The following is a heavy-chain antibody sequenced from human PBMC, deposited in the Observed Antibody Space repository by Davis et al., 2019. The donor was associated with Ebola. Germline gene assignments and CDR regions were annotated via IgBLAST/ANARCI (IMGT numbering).Heavy chain of an antibody. D-gene: IGHD5-12*01. Sequence: ASVNVSCKASGYTFTSYYMHWLRQAPGQGLEWMGIINPSGGSTSYAQKFQGRVTMTRDTSTSTVYMELSRLRSEDTAVYYCASGIVATILDYWGQGTLVTVSS. J-gene: IGHJ4*02. CDR3: ASGIVATILDY. CDR1: GYTFTSYY. CDR2: INPSGGST. V-gene: IGHV1-46*01.